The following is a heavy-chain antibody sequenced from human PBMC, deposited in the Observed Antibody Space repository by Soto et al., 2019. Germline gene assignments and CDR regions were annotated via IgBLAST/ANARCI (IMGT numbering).Heavy chain of an antibody. CDR1: GFTFSSYG. CDR2: LNSDGSRT. J-gene: IGHJ4*02. V-gene: IGHV3-74*01. D-gene: IGHD6-6*01. Sequence: EVQLVESGGGLVQPGGSLRLSCAASGFTFSSYGMHWVRQAPGKGLVWVSRLNSDGSRTNYADSVKGRFTISRDNAKNTLYLQMNSLRADDTAVYYWARGGGIATRGFDNWCQGTLVTASS. CDR3: ARGGGIATRGFDN.